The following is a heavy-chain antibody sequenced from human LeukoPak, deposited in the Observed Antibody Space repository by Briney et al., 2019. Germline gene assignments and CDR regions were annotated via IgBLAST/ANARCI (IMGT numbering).Heavy chain of an antibody. J-gene: IGHJ4*02. CDR2: ITGSGGST. CDR1: GLTVSSYA. CDR3: AKVGGALRLGDIPLDY. V-gene: IGHV3-23*01. Sequence: PGRSPRPSCAASGLTVSSYAMSSGGQPPGEGREWGLAITGSGGSTYYPASVRGVITISRDNSKNTLYLQTNSLGAEATAVYYCAKVGGALRLGDIPLDYWGQGTPVTVSS. D-gene: IGHD3-16*01.